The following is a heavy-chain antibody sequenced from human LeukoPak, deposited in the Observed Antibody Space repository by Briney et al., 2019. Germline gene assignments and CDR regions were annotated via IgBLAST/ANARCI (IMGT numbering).Heavy chain of an antibody. CDR3: ARGGCSSTSCTTSQYYYYGMDV. J-gene: IGHJ6*02. Sequence: ASVKVSCKASGYTFTGYYVHWVRQAPGQGLEWMGWINPNSGGTNYAQKFQGRVTMTRDTSISTAYMELSRLRSDDTAVYYCARGGCSSTSCTTSQYYYYGMDVWGQGTTVTVSS. V-gene: IGHV1-2*02. D-gene: IGHD2-2*01. CDR1: GYTFTGYY. CDR2: INPNSGGT.